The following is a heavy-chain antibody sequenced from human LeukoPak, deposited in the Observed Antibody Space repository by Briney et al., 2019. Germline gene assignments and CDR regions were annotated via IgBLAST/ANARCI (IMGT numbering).Heavy chain of an antibody. CDR3: ARDGPPLY. V-gene: IGHV4-59*01. CDR1: GVSISSYY. Sequence: TSETLSLTCTVSGVSISSYYWSWIRQPPGKGLEWIGYIYYSGSTNYNPSLKSRVTISVDTSKNQFSLKLSSVTAADTAVYYCARDGPPLYWGQGTLVTVSS. J-gene: IGHJ4*02. CDR2: IYYSGST.